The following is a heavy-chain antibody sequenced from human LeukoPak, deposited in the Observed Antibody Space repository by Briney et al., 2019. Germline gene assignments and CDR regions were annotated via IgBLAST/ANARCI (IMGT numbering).Heavy chain of an antibody. V-gene: IGHV1-3*01. CDR2: INAGNGNT. CDR1: GYTFTSYA. D-gene: IGHD5-18*01. CDR3: ARARPWKYNRRDTAMVTPYDY. Sequence: ASVKVSCKASGYTFTSYAMHWVRQAPGQRLEWMGWINAGNGNTKYSQKFQGRVTITRDTSASTAYMELSSLRSEDTAVYYCARARPWKYNRRDTAMVTPYDYWGQGTLVTVSS. J-gene: IGHJ4*02.